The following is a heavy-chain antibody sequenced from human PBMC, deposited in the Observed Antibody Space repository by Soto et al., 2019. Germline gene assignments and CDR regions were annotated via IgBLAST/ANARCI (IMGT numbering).Heavy chain of an antibody. CDR1: GGSISSYH. Sequence: QVQLQESGPGLVKPSETLSLSCTVSGGSISSYHWSWIRQTPGKGLEWIGYVHYSWGSNYNPSLKRRVARSLNTTKSQSSLKLTSVTATDTAVYYWARQGFGALLGLVDVWGQGTTVTVSS. D-gene: IGHD3-10*01. V-gene: IGHV4-59*08. CDR3: ARQGFGALLGLVDV. J-gene: IGHJ6*02. CDR2: VHYSWGS.